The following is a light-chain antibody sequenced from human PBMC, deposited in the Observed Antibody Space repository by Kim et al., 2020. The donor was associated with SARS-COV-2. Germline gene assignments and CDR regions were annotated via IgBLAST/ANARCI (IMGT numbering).Light chain of an antibody. CDR2: GAS. V-gene: IGKV3-15*01. J-gene: IGKJ5*01. Sequence: SVSPGERATLSCRASQRVDRNLAWYQQKYGQAPRLLIYGASTRATGIPARFSGSGSGTEFTLTISSLQSEDFAVYYCHQYNYWPTFGQGTRLEIK. CDR1: QRVDRN. CDR3: HQYNYWPT.